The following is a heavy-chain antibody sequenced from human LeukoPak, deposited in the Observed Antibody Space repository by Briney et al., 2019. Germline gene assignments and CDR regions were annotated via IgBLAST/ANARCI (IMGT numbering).Heavy chain of an antibody. Sequence: SETLSLTCAVYGGSFSGYYWSWIRQHPGKGLEWIGYIYYSGSTYYNPSLKSRVTISVDTSKNQFSLKLSSVTAADTAVYYCASWSALPGFDYWGQGTLVTVSS. CDR2: IYYSGST. CDR1: GGSFSGYY. V-gene: IGHV4-31*11. CDR3: ASWSALPGFDY. D-gene: IGHD1-14*01. J-gene: IGHJ4*02.